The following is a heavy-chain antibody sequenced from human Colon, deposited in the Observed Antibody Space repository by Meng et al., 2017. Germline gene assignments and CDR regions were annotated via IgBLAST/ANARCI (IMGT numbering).Heavy chain of an antibody. J-gene: IGHJ4*02. Sequence: SEPLSLTCTVSGGSIRSPDYYWGGIRQSRGKGLEWNGSIFHSGNTYYNPSLNSRVTISVNTSKNQFSLRLNSVTAADSAVYYCARRDGSNTLYYWGQGTLVTVSS. CDR2: IFHSGNT. D-gene: IGHD5-24*01. CDR1: GGSIRSPDYY. CDR3: ARRDGSNTLYY. V-gene: IGHV4-39*07.